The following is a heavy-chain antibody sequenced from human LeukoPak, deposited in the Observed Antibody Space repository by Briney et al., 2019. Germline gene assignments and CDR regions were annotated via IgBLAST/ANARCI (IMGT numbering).Heavy chain of an antibody. CDR1: GGSFSGYY. J-gene: IGHJ4*02. CDR2: INHSGST. CDR3: ARGKSGSGSYYNA. V-gene: IGHV4-34*01. D-gene: IGHD3-10*01. Sequence: SETLSLTCAVYGGSFSGYYWSWIRQPPGKGLEWIGEINHSGSTNYNPSLKSRVTISVDTAKNQFSLKLNSVTAADTAVYYCARGKSGSGSYYNAWGQGTLVTVSS.